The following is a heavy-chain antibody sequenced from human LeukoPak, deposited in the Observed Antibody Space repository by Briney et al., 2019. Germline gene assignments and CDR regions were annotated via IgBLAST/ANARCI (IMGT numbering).Heavy chain of an antibody. D-gene: IGHD2-21*02. J-gene: IGHJ5*02. Sequence: GGSLRLSCAASGFTISSNAMTWVRQAPGKGLEWVSGISASGGTTYYADSVKGRFTISRDNSKNMLYLQMNSLRVEDTAVYYCAKGGAYCGADCYLGWFDPWGRGTLVTVSS. CDR3: AKGGAYCGADCYLGWFDP. CDR1: GFTISSNA. V-gene: IGHV3-23*01. CDR2: ISASGGTT.